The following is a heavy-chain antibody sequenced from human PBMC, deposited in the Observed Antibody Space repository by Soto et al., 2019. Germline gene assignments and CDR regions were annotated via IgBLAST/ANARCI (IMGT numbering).Heavy chain of an antibody. D-gene: IGHD6-13*01. Sequence: SLRLSCAASGFTFSSYAMHWVRQAPGKGLEWVAVISYDGSNKYYADSVKGRFTISRDNSKNTLYLQMNSLRAEDTAVYYCARGTKSSSWFNWFDPWGQGTLVTVSS. V-gene: IGHV3-30-3*01. CDR1: GFTFSSYA. J-gene: IGHJ5*02. CDR2: ISYDGSNK. CDR3: ARGTKSSSWFNWFDP.